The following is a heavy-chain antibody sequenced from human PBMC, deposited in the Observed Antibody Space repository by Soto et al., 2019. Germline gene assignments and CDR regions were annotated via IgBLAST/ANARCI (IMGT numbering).Heavy chain of an antibody. CDR1: GVTFSSYA. CDR3: AKDPVSIMVYARDFDY. J-gene: IGHJ4*02. CDR2: ISGSGGST. V-gene: IGHV3-23*01. Sequence: EVQLLESGGGLVQPGGSLRLSCEASGVTFSSYAMSWVRQAPGKGLEWVSAISGSGGSTYYADSVKGRFTISRDNSKNTLYLQMNSLRAEDTAVYYCAKDPVSIMVYARDFDYWGQGTLVTVSS. D-gene: IGHD2-8*01.